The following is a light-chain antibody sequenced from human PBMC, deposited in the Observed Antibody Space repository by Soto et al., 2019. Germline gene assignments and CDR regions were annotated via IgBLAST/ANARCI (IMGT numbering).Light chain of an antibody. CDR3: QQYNNWPRT. Sequence: EIGITQSPATLSVSPGERATLSFRASQSVSSNLAWYQQKPGQAPRLLIYGASTRATGIPARFSGSGSGTEFTLTNSSLQSEDFAAYYCQQYNNWPRTFGQGNKVEIK. CDR2: GAS. V-gene: IGKV3-15*01. CDR1: QSVSSN. J-gene: IGKJ1*01.